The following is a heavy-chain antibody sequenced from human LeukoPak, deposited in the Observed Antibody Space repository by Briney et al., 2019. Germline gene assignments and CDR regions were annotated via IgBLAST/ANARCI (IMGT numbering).Heavy chain of an antibody. Sequence: GRSLRLSCAASGFTFSSYAMYWVRQAPGKGLEWVTNIWYDGSNKYYADSVKGRFTISRDNSKNTLYLQMNSLRAEDTAVYYCARGLFNYDNSGLNYWGQGTRVTVSS. J-gene: IGHJ4*02. CDR1: GFTFSSYA. V-gene: IGHV3-33*01. CDR3: ARGLFNYDNSGLNY. D-gene: IGHD3-22*01. CDR2: IWYDGSNK.